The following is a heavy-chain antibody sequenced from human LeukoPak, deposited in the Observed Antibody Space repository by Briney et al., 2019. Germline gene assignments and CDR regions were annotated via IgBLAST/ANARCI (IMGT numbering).Heavy chain of an antibody. D-gene: IGHD3-10*01. CDR1: GYTFTSYG. CDR2: ISAYNGNT. J-gene: IGHJ6*03. V-gene: IGHV1-18*01. CDR3: ARALWFGSYHYYMDV. Sequence: ASVKVSCKASGYTFTSYGISWVRQAPGQGLEWMVWISAYNGNTNYAQKLQGRVTMTTDTSTSTAYTELRSLRSDDTAVYYCARALWFGSYHYYMDVWGKGTTVTVSS.